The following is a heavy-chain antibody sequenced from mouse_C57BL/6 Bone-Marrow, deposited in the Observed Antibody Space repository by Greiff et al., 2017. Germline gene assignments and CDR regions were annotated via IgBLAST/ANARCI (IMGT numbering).Heavy chain of an antibody. CDR2: IYPRSGNT. Sequence: QVQLQQSGAELARPGASVKLSCKASGYTFTSYGISWVKQSTGQGLEWIGEIYPRSGNTYYNEKFKGEATLTADKSSSTAYMELRSLTSEDAAVCLCARRRNYDYDYWGQGTTLTVSS. CDR1: GYTFTSYG. CDR3: ARRRNYDYDY. V-gene: IGHV1-81*01. J-gene: IGHJ2*01. D-gene: IGHD2-4*01.